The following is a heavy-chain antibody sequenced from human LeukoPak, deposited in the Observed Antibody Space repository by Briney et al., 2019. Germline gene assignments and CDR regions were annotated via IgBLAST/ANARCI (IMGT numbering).Heavy chain of an antibody. V-gene: IGHV6-1*01. Sequence: SQTLSLTCAISGDSVSRNNVAWNWIRQSPSRGLEWLGRTYYRSQWYSDYAESVKGRITINPDTSKNQFSLQLNSVTPEDTAVYYCARYQVSQGREATPFDYWGQGTLVTVSS. D-gene: IGHD2-2*01. J-gene: IGHJ4*02. CDR1: GDSVSRNNVA. CDR3: ARYQVSQGREATPFDY. CDR2: TYYRSQWYS.